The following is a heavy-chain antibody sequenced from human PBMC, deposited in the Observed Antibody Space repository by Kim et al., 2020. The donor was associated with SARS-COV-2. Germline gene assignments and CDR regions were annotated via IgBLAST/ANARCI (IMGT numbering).Heavy chain of an antibody. V-gene: IGHV4-34*01. CDR2: INHSGST. Sequence: SETLSLTCAVYGGSFSGYYWSWIRQPPGKGLEWIGEINHSGSTNYNPSLKSRVTISVDTSKNQFSLKLSSVTAADTAVYYCARGPRSSRGTIFGVVTNGHNWFDPWGQGTLVTVSS. CDR3: ARGPRSSRGTIFGVVTNGHNWFDP. CDR1: GGSFSGYY. D-gene: IGHD3-3*01. J-gene: IGHJ5*02.